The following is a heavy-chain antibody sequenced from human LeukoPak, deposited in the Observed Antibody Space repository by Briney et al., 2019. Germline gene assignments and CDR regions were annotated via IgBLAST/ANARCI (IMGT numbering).Heavy chain of an antibody. J-gene: IGHJ3*02. Sequence: PGRSLRLSCAASGFTFDDYAMHWVRQVPGKGLEWVSGINWNSGEVGYADSVKGRFTVSRDNAKNSLYLQMNSLRAEDTALYYCAKDRNYRDLDSLDIWGQGTMVTVSS. D-gene: IGHD5-24*01. CDR3: AKDRNYRDLDSLDI. CDR2: INWNSGEV. V-gene: IGHV3-9*01. CDR1: GFTFDDYA.